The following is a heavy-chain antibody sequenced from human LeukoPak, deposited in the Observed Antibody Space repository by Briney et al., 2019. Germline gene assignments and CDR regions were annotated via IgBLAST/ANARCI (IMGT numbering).Heavy chain of an antibody. D-gene: IGHD3-10*01. CDR2: IRSKANSYAT. V-gene: IGHV3-73*01. Sequence: GGSLRLSCAASGFTFSGSAMHWVRQVSGKGLEWVGRIRSKANSYATAYAASVKGRFTISRDDSKNTAYLQMNSLKTEDTAVYYCAKDDLAMVRGGTEKAFDIWGQGTMVTVSS. CDR3: AKDDLAMVRGGTEKAFDI. J-gene: IGHJ3*02. CDR1: GFTFSGSA.